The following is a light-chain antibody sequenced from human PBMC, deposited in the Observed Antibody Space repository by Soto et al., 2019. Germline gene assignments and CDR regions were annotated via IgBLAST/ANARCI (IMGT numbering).Light chain of an antibody. CDR2: DVT. Sequence: QSVLTQPASVSGSPGQSITISCTGTSSDIGGYNYVSWYQQHPGKAPKLIIFDVTYRPSGVSNRFSGSESGSTASLTISGLQAEDEADYYCSSYRTTSVVFGGGTKLTVL. CDR1: SSDIGGYNY. CDR3: SSYRTTSVV. J-gene: IGLJ2*01. V-gene: IGLV2-14*03.